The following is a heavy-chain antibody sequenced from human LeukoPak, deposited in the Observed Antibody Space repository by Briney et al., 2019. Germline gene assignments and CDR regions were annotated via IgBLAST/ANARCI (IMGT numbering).Heavy chain of an antibody. CDR3: ATSNAFDI. V-gene: IGHV3-30*03. J-gene: IGHJ3*02. CDR1: GFTFSSYG. Sequence: GGALRLSCAASGFTFSSYGMHWVRQAPCKGLEGVAVISYDGSNKYYADSVKGRFTISRENSKNTLYLQMNSLRAEDTAVYYCATSNAFDIWGQGTMVTVSS. CDR2: ISYDGSNK.